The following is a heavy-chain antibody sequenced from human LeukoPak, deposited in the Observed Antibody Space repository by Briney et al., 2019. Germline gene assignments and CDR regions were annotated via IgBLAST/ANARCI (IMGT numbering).Heavy chain of an antibody. Sequence: SETLSLTCTVSGGSISSSSYYWGWIRQPPGKGLEWIGSIYYSGSTYYNPSLKSRVTISVDTSKNQFSLKLSSVTAADTAVYYCARVNGIAAAGLTDYMDVWGKGTTVTVSS. CDR2: IYYSGST. CDR3: ARVNGIAAAGLTDYMDV. J-gene: IGHJ6*03. D-gene: IGHD6-13*01. CDR1: GGSISSSSYY. V-gene: IGHV4-39*07.